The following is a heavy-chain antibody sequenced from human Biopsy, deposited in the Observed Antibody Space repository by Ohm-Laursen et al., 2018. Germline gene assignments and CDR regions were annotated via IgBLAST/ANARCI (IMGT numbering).Heavy chain of an antibody. Sequence: SLRLSCAASGFSFDNYAMNWVRQAPGKGLECVSTISGSGGSTYYADSVKGRFTISRDASKNTLYLLMNSLRAEDTAMYYCAKGGYCTTTSCYMDVDYWGQGTLVTASS. D-gene: IGHD2-2*02. V-gene: IGHV3-23*01. J-gene: IGHJ4*02. CDR3: AKGGYCTTTSCYMDVDY. CDR2: ISGSGGST. CDR1: GFSFDNYA.